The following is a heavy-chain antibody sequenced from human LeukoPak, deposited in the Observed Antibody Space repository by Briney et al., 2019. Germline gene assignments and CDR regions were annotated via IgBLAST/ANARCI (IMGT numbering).Heavy chain of an antibody. J-gene: IGHJ4*02. D-gene: IGHD2-21*02. CDR1: GFTFSRHA. CDR3: ARRPNCGGDCQHFDY. V-gene: IGHV3-23*01. Sequence: GGSLRLSCAASGFTFSRHAMSWVRQAPGKGLEWVSVIGGIGGTTFYADSVKGRFTISRDNSKNTLYLEMSSLRAEDTAVYYYARRPNCGGDCQHFDYWGQGALVTVSS. CDR2: IGGIGGTT.